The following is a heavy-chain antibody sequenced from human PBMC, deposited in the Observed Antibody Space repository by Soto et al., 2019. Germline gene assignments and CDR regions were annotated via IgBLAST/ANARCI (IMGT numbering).Heavy chain of an antibody. CDR1: GDSVSSNSAA. V-gene: IGHV6-1*01. Sequence: PSQTLSLTCVISGDSVSSNSAAWNWVRQSPSRGLEWLGRTYYRSKWYNDYAVSVKSRITINPDTSKNQFSLQLNSVTPEDTAVYYCAREAEAWWRVGATTYHFDYWGQGTLVTVSS. D-gene: IGHD1-26*01. J-gene: IGHJ4*02. CDR2: TYYRSKWYN. CDR3: AREAEAWWRVGATTYHFDY.